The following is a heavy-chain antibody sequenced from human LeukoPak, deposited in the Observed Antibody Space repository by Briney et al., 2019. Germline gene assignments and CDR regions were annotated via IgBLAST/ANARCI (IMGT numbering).Heavy chain of an antibody. J-gene: IGHJ4*02. CDR1: GFTVSSNY. CDR2: IYSGGST. Sequence: GGSLRLSCAVSGFTVSSNYMSWVRQAPGKGLEWVSFIYSGGSTYYADSVKGRFTISRDNAKNSLYLQMSSLRAEDTAVYYCATGPYSGSHYGGYWGQGTLVTVSS. CDR3: ATGPYSGSHYGGY. V-gene: IGHV3-66*01. D-gene: IGHD1-26*01.